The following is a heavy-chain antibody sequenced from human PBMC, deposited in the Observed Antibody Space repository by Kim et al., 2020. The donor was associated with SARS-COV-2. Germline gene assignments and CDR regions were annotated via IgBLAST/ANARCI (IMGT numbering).Heavy chain of an antibody. CDR3: GVGEGDGDAFHI. V-gene: IGHV1-46*01. J-gene: IGHJ3*02. D-gene: IGHD1-26*01. CDR2: INPSGGGT. CDR1: GHTFTSYY. Sequence: ASVKVSCKASGHTFTSYYIHWVRQAPGQGLEWLGIINPSGGGTSSAQKFQGRVTMTRDTSTSTVYMELSSLGSEDTAVYYCGVGEGDGDAFHIWGQGTMVTVSS.